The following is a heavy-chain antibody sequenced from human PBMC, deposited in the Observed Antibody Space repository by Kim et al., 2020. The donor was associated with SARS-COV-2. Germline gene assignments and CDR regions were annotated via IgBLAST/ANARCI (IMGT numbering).Heavy chain of an antibody. CDR2: TYYRSKWYL. CDR1: EDSVSGNSPA. Sequence: SQTLSLTCAISEDSVSGNSPAWNWLRQSPSRGLEWLGRTYYRSKWYLDYAVSVRSRLIINADTSKNQFSLHLNSVTPEDTAVYYCARGRGLSNFDSWGQGTLVTVSS. CDR3: ARGRGLSNFDS. V-gene: IGHV6-1*01. J-gene: IGHJ4*02.